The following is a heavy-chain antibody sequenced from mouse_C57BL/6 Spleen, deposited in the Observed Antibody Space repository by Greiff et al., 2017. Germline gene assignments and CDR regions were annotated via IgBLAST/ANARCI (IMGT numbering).Heavy chain of an antibody. J-gene: IGHJ3*01. CDR3: ARGGADYYGSSYTCFAY. D-gene: IGHD1-1*01. V-gene: IGHV1-80*01. CDR2: IYPGDGDT. CDR1: GYAFSSYW. Sequence: QVQLQQSGAELVKPGASVKISCKASGYAFSSYWMNWVKQRPGKGLEWIGQIYPGDGDTNYNGKFKGKATLTADKSSSTAYMQRSSLTSEDSAVYFGARGGADYYGSSYTCFAYWGQGTLVTVSA.